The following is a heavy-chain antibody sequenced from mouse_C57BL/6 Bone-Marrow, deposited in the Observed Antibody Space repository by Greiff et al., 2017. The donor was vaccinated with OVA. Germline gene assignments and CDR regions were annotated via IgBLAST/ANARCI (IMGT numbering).Heavy chain of an antibody. V-gene: IGHV1-62-2*01. CDR1: GYTFTEYT. D-gene: IGHD4-1*01. J-gene: IGHJ1*03. CDR2: FYPGSGSI. Sequence: QVQLKESGAELVKPGASVKLSCKASGYTFTEYTIHWVKQRSGQGLEWIGWFYPGSGSIKYNEKFKDKATLTADKSSSTVYMELSRLTSEDSAVYFCARHEEGANWDVNWYFDVWGTGTTVTVSS. CDR3: ARHEEGANWDVNWYFDV.